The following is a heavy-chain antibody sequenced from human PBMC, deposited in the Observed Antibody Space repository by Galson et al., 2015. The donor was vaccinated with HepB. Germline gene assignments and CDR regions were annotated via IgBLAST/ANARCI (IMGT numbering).Heavy chain of an antibody. CDR2: MSHTGST. D-gene: IGHD6-19*01. J-gene: IGHJ4*02. CDR3: AKGQTGGGWSKYYFDY. Sequence: SLRLSCAASGFTFSNYAMGWVRQAPGKGLEWVSAMSHTGSTYYADSVKGRFTISGDNSKSALYLQMNSLRAEDTAVYYCAKGQTGGGWSKYYFDYWGQGTLVTVSS. CDR1: GFTFSNYA. V-gene: IGHV3-23*01.